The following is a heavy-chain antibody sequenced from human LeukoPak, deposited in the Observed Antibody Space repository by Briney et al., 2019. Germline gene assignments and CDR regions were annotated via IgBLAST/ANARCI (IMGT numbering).Heavy chain of an antibody. J-gene: IGHJ4*02. Sequence: PGRSLRLSCAVSGFTFSGYAMHWVRQAPGKGLEWVAVILYDGSNNYYAASVKGRFTISRDIPTNTLFLQMNSLRPEDTAVYYCAASRGDSRGYYYFEHWGQGTLVTVSS. CDR1: GFTFSGYA. CDR2: ILYDGSNN. D-gene: IGHD3-22*01. V-gene: IGHV3-30-3*01. CDR3: AASRGDSRGYYYFEH.